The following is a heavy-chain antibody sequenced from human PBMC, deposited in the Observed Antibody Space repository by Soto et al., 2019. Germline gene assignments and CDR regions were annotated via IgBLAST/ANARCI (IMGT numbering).Heavy chain of an antibody. CDR3: ATPQDYDGCLDS. Sequence: PGGSLRLSCAASGFTFSNYALHWVRQAPGKGLEWVAVISDDGSNKYYADSVKGRFTISRDNSKNTAYLELNSLISEDTAVYYCATPQDYDGCLDSWGQGTLVTVSS. J-gene: IGHJ4*02. CDR2: ISDDGSNK. V-gene: IGHV3-30-3*01. CDR1: GFTFSNYA. D-gene: IGHD3-22*01.